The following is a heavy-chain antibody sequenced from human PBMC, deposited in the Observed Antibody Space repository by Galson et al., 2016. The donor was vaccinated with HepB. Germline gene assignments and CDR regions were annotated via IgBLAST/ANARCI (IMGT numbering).Heavy chain of an antibody. CDR1: GFVFSNFG. Sequence: SLRLSCAASGFVFSNFGLSWVRQAPGKGLEWVASISTRRTTYYSDSVQGRFTISRDTSNNTLYPQMNGLITENTAVYYCAKEGLVRRIFDHWGQGSLLTVSS. CDR2: ISTRRTT. V-gene: IGHV3-23*01. D-gene: IGHD6-19*01. J-gene: IGHJ4*02. CDR3: AKEGLVRRIFDH.